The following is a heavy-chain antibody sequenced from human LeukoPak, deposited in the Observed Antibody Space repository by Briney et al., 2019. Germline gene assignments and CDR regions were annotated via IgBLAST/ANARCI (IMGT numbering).Heavy chain of an antibody. J-gene: IGHJ4*02. CDR2: ISGSGAST. V-gene: IGHV3-23*01. Sequence: GGSLRLSCAASGFTSSSYALNWVRQAPGKGLEWISGISGSGASTYYADSVTGRFTISRDNSRNTLYLQMNSLRGDDTAVYYCAKDVGKWESLHFFDYWGQGTLVTVSS. D-gene: IGHD1-26*01. CDR3: AKDVGKWESLHFFDY. CDR1: GFTSSSYA.